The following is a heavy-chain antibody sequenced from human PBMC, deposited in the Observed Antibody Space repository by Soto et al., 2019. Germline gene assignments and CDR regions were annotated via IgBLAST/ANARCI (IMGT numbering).Heavy chain of an antibody. CDR1: GFTFDDYA. J-gene: IGHJ4*02. D-gene: IGHD4-17*01. Sequence: GGSLRLSCAASGFTFDDYAMHWVRQAPGKGLEWVSGISWNSGSIGYADSVKGRFTISRDNAKNSLYLQVNSLRAEDTALYYCAKDRTTTVTTVDYWGRGTLVTVSS. CDR3: AKDRTTTVTTVDY. V-gene: IGHV3-9*01. CDR2: ISWNSGSI.